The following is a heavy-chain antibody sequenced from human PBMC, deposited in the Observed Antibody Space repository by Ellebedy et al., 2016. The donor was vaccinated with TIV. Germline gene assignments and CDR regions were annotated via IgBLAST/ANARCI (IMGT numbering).Heavy chain of an antibody. J-gene: IGHJ4*02. V-gene: IGHV3-30*04. CDR1: GFTFSDYA. D-gene: IGHD2-21*01. Sequence: GESLKISXAASGFTFSDYALNWVRQAPGKGLEWVALISHDGRNAYLTDSVKGRFTISRDNSRNTLYLQMNSLRVEDTAVYYCARGAYFTVTDNSLIDYWGQGTLVTVSS. CDR2: ISHDGRNA. CDR3: ARGAYFTVTDNSLIDY.